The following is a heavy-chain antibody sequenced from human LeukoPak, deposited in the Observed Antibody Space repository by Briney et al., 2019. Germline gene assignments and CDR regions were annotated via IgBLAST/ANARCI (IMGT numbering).Heavy chain of an antibody. CDR1: GFTFSRYA. CDR3: ARVKGTGYSGGAFDI. V-gene: IGHV3-30*04. J-gene: IGHJ3*02. D-gene: IGHD2-15*01. Sequence: GGSLRLSCAASGFTFSRYAIHWVRRAPGKGLEWVAVISNDGIHKIYADSVKGRFTISRDNAKNTLDLQLNSLSAEDTALYYCARVKGTGYSGGAFDIWGQGTMVTVSS. CDR2: ISNDGIHK.